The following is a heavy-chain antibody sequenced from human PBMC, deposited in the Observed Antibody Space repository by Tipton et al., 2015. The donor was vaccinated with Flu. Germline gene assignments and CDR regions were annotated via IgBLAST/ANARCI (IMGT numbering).Heavy chain of an antibody. V-gene: IGHV4-34*01. CDR1: GGSFSGYY. J-gene: IGHJ3*02. CDR2: INRSGST. D-gene: IGHD2-15*01. CDR3: AKHCSGGSCSHAFDI. Sequence: TLSLTCAVYGGSFSGYYWSGIRQPPGKGLEWVGEINRSGSTNYNPSLKSRVTISVDTSKNQFSLKLTSVTAADTAVYYCAKHCSGGSCSHAFDIWGQGTMVTVSS.